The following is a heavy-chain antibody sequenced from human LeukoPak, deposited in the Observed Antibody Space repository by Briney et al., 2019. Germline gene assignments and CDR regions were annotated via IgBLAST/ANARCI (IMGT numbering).Heavy chain of an antibody. Sequence: ASETLSLTCTVSGGSISSYYWSWIRQPPGKGLEWIGYIYYSGSTNYNPSLKSRVTISVGTSKNQFSLKLSSVTAADTAVYYCARTRYSSGWSPTYGMDVWGQGTTVTVSS. J-gene: IGHJ6*02. CDR1: GGSISSYY. CDR3: ARTRYSSGWSPTYGMDV. CDR2: IYYSGST. D-gene: IGHD6-19*01. V-gene: IGHV4-59*01.